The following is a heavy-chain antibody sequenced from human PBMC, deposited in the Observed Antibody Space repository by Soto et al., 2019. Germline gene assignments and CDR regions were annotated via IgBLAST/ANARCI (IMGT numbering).Heavy chain of an antibody. CDR3: ARGGGPYVWFNEF. V-gene: IGHV1-69*01. D-gene: IGHD3-16*01. Sequence: VQSGPEVKKPGSSVKVSCKDSGGLFSSFAISWVRQAPGQGLEWLGGIIPVFGTTNYAEKFQDRITITAYESTNTADMELSGLRSGDTAIYYCARGGGPYVWFNEFWGQGTLVTVSS. CDR2: IIPVFGTT. J-gene: IGHJ4*02. CDR1: GGLFSSFA.